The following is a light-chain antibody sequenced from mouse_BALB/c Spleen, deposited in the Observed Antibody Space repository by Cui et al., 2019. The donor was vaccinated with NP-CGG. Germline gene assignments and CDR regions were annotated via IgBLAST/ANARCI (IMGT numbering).Light chain of an antibody. CDR2: GTN. Sequence: AIVTQESEPTTSPGETITLTCRSSTGTVTTSNYANWVQEKSDHLFTGLIGGTNNRVPGVPARFSGSLIGDKAALTITGAQTEDEAIYFCALWYSNHWVFGGGTKLTVL. J-gene: IGLJ1*01. CDR3: ALWYSNHWV. CDR1: TGTVTTSNY. V-gene: IGLV1*01.